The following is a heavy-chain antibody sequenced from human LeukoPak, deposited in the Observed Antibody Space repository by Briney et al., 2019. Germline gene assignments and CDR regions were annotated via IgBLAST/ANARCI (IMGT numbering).Heavy chain of an antibody. CDR3: ARGGWYSSSSSFDY. V-gene: IGHV1-2*02. CDR2: INPNSGGT. D-gene: IGHD6-6*01. Sequence: ASVMVSCKASGYTFTGYYMHWVRQAPGQGLEWMGWINPNSGGTNYAQKFQGRVTMTRDTSISTAYMELSRLRSDDTAVYYCARGGWYSSSSSFDYWGQGTLVTVSS. CDR1: GYTFTGYY. J-gene: IGHJ4*02.